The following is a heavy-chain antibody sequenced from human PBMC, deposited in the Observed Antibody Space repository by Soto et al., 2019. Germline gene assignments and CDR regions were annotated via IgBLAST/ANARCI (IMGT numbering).Heavy chain of an antibody. V-gene: IGHV4-59*08. CDR1: GGSISRDY. J-gene: IGHJ6*03. CDR3: ATGDYYYFMDV. CDR2: IYYTGST. Sequence: PSETLSLTGTVSGGSISRDYWSWIWQPPGKGLEWIGYIYYTGSTNYNPSLKSRVIISVDTSKNQFSLKLTSVTAADTAVYYCATGDYYYFMDVWGKGTTVTVSS.